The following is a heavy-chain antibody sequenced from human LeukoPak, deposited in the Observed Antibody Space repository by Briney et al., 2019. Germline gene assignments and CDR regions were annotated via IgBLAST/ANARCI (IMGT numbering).Heavy chain of an antibody. D-gene: IGHD3-10*01. CDR3: ARSAGGIWFGELLSPDY. Sequence: TTSETLSLTCTVSGGSISSGGYYWSWIRQPPGKGLEWIGYIYHSGSTYYNPSLKSRVTISVDRSKNQFSLKLSSVTAADTAVYYCARSAGGIWFGELLSPDYWGQGTLVTVSS. CDR2: IYHSGST. CDR1: GGSISSGGYY. V-gene: IGHV4-30-2*01. J-gene: IGHJ4*02.